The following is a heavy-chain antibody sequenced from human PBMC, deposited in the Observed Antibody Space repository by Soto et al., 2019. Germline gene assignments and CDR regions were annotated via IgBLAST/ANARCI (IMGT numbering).Heavy chain of an antibody. CDR3: ARGRITMVRGVGFDY. D-gene: IGHD3-10*01. V-gene: IGHV4-34*01. Sequence: QVQLQQWGAGLLKPSETLSLTCAVYGGSFSGYYWSWIRQPPGKGLEWIGEINHSGSTNYNPSLKSRVTISVDTSKNQFSLKLSSVTAADTAVYYCARGRITMVRGVGFDYWGQGTLVTVSS. CDR2: INHSGST. CDR1: GGSFSGYY. J-gene: IGHJ4*02.